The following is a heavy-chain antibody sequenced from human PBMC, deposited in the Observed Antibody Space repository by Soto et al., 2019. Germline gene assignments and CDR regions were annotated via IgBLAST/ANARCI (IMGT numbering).Heavy chain of an antibody. CDR2: INESGST. D-gene: IGHD1-1*01. CDR3: ARGSGIVALPGELEDVKYDY. J-gene: IGHJ4*02. Sequence: QVQLQQWGAGLVKPSETLSLSCAVYGQSFSGHSWAWIRQPPGKGLEWIGEINESGSTYYNPSLMSRVTISTAPSKSQFSLKLSSVSAADTAAYFCARGSGIVALPGELEDVKYDYWGQGTLVNVSS. V-gene: IGHV4-34*01. CDR1: GQSFSGHS.